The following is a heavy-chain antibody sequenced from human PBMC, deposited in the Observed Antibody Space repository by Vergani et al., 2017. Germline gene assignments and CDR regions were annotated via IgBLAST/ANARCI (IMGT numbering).Heavy chain of an antibody. CDR2: INPNSGGT. Sequence: QVQLVQSGAEVKKPGASVTVSCKASGYTFTGYYMHWVRQAPGQGLEWMGWINPNSGGTNYAQKFQGWVTMTRDTSISTAYMELSRLRSDDTAVYYCARAYGDHRDYDDMDVWGKGTTVTVSS. CDR1: GYTFTGYY. V-gene: IGHV1-2*04. CDR3: ARAYGDHRDYDDMDV. D-gene: IGHD4-17*01. J-gene: IGHJ6*03.